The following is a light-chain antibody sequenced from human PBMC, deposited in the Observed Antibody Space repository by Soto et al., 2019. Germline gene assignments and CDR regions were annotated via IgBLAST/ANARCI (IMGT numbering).Light chain of an antibody. CDR3: QQRRSWPRA. Sequence: EIELTQSQAPLPLSPGERATLYCGASQSVSSYLAWYQQKSGQAPRLLIYDAANRATGIPARFSGSGSGTDFTLTISSLEAEDFAVYFCQQRRSWPRAVGQGTKGDIK. V-gene: IGKV3-11*01. CDR2: DAA. CDR1: QSVSSY. J-gene: IGKJ1*01.